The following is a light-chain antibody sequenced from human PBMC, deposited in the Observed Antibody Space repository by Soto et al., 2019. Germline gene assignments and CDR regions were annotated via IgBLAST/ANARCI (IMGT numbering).Light chain of an antibody. J-gene: IGKJ1*01. CDR3: HHYGSSSWT. CDR2: GPS. V-gene: IGKV3-20*01. Sequence: EVVLMQSPGTLSLSPGERATLSCRASQSVSDIYLAWYQQKPGQAPRLLIYGPSRRATGIPDRFSGSGSGTDFTLTISRLEPEDFAVYYCHHYGSSSWTFGQGTKVEIK. CDR1: QSVSDIY.